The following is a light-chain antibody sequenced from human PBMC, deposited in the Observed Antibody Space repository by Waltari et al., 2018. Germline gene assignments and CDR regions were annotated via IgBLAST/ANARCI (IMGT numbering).Light chain of an antibody. V-gene: IGKV3D-15*01. J-gene: IGKJ1*01. CDR2: GTS. CDR1: QSLTRST. Sequence: DIVMTQSPATLSLSPGESATLSCRASQSLTRSTFAWCQQKPGQPPRLLIYGTSTRAAGIPDRFSGSGSGTDFSLTISGLQPEDFATYYCQQYDYWPWTFGQGTRVE. CDR3: QQYDYWPWT.